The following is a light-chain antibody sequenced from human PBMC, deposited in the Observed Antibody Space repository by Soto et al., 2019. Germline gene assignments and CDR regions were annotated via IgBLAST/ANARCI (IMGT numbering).Light chain of an antibody. CDR1: SSDVGSYNL. J-gene: IGLJ2*01. CDR3: CSYAGSVV. CDR2: EGS. Sequence: QSALTQPASVSGSNGQSITISCTGNSSDVGSYNLVSWYQQHPGKAPKLMIYEGSKRPSGVSNRFSGSKSGNTASLTISGLQAEDEADYYCCSYAGSVVFGGGTKLTVL. V-gene: IGLV2-23*01.